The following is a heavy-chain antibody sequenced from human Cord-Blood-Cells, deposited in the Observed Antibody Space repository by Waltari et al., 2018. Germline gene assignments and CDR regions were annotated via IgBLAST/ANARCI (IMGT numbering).Heavy chain of an antibody. CDR2: ISGSGGST. D-gene: IGHD6-6*01. CDR1: GFTFSSYA. CDR3: AKDTTIYSSSSGADY. J-gene: IGHJ4*02. Sequence: EVQLLESGGGLVQPGGSLRLSCAASGFTFSSYAMSWVRQAPGKGLEWVSAISGSGGSTYYADSVKGRCTISRDNSKNTLYLQMNSLRAEDTAVYYCAKDTTIYSSSSGADYWGQGTLVTVSS. V-gene: IGHV3-23*01.